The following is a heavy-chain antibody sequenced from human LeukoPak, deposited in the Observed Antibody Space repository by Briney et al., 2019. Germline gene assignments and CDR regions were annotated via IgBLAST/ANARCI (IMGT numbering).Heavy chain of an antibody. V-gene: IGHV1-8*01. CDR3: ARGPGVRLWFGEWEGDY. CDR2: MNPNSGNT. Sequence: ASVKVSCKASGYTFTSYDINWVRQATGQGLEWMGWMNPNSGNTGYAQKFQGRVTMTRNTSISTAYMELSSLRSEDTAVYYCARGPGVRLWFGEWEGDYWGQGTLVTVSS. J-gene: IGHJ4*02. D-gene: IGHD3-10*01. CDR1: GYTFTSYD.